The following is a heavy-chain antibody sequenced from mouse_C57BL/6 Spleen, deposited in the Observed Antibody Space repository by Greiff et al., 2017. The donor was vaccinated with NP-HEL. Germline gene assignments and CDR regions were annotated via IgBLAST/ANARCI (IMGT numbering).Heavy chain of an antibody. CDR3: ARPYGSSYEGYFDV. D-gene: IGHD1-1*01. J-gene: IGHJ1*03. V-gene: IGHV1-52*01. CDR1: GYTFTSYW. Sequence: QVQLQQPGAELVRPGSSVKLSCKASGYTFTSYWMHWVKQRPIQGLEWIGNIDPSDSETHYNQKFKDKATLTVDKSSSTAYMQLSSLTSEDSAVYYCARPYGSSYEGYFDVWGTGTTVTVSS. CDR2: IDPSDSET.